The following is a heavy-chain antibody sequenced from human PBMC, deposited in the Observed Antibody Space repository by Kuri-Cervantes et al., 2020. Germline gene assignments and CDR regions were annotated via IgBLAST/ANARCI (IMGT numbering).Heavy chain of an antibody. V-gene: IGHV1-69*11. CDR3: ARDRGLLLLWFGESGNYYGMDV. CDR1: GYTFTGYY. J-gene: IGHJ6*02. CDR2: IIPILGTA. Sequence: SVKVSCKASGYTFTGYYMHWVRQAPGQGLEWMGRIIPILGTANYAQKFQGRVTITADESTSTAYMELSSLRSEDTAVYYCARDRGLLLLWFGESGNYYGMDVWGQGTTVTVSS. D-gene: IGHD3-10*01.